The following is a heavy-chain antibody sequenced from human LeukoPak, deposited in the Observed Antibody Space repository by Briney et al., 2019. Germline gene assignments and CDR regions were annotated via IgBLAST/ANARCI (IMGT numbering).Heavy chain of an antibody. CDR3: AKDQTRSGSYDY. Sequence: PGGSLRLSCAASGFTFSSYAMSWVRQAPGKGLEWVSAISGSGGSTYYADSVKGWFTISRDNSKNTLYLQMNSLRAEDTAVYYCAKDQTRSGSYDYWGQGTLVTVSS. J-gene: IGHJ4*02. CDR1: GFTFSSYA. CDR2: ISGSGGST. V-gene: IGHV3-23*01. D-gene: IGHD1-26*01.